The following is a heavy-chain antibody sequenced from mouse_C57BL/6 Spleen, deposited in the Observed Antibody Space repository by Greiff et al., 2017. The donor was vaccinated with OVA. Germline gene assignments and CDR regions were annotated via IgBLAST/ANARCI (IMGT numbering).Heavy chain of an antibody. V-gene: IGHV3-6*01. CDR1: GYSITSGYY. J-gene: IGHJ3*01. CDR2: ISYDGSN. Sequence: EVQLQESGPGLVKPSQSLSLTCSVTGYSITSGYYWNWIRQFPGNKLEWMGYISYDGSNNYNPSLKNRISITRDTSKNQFFLKLNSVTTEDTATYYCARGGGNLFAYWGQGTLVTVSA. D-gene: IGHD2-1*01. CDR3: ARGGGNLFAY.